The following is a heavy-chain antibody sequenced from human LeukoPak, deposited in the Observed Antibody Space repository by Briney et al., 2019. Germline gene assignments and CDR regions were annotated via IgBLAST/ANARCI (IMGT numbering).Heavy chain of an antibody. CDR3: ARDHPEGYFDY. J-gene: IGHJ4*02. Sequence: GGSLRLSCAASGFTFSSYWMSWVRQAPGKGLEWVANIKQDGSEKYYVDSVKGRFAISRDNAKNSLYLQMNSLRAEDTAVYYCARDHPEGYFDYWGQGTLVTVSS. V-gene: IGHV3-7*01. CDR2: IKQDGSEK. CDR1: GFTFSSYW.